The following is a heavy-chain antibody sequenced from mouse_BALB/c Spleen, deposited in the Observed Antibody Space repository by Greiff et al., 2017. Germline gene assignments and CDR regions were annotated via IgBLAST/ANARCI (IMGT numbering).Heavy chain of an antibody. V-gene: IGHV5-4*02. CDR2: ISDGGSYT. CDR1: GFTFSDYY. J-gene: IGHJ3*01. CDR3: ASHYDDPFAY. Sequence: EVKLVESGGGLVKPGGSLKLSCAASGFTFSDYYMYWVRQTPEKRLEWVATISDGGSYTYYPDSVKGRFTISRDNAKNNLYLQMSSLKSEDTAMYYCASHYDDPFAYWGQGTLVTVSA. D-gene: IGHD1-2*01.